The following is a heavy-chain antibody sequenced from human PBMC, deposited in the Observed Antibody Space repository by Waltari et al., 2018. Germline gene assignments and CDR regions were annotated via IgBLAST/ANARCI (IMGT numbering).Heavy chain of an antibody. CDR2: ISWNSDKI. D-gene: IGHD1-26*01. V-gene: IGHV3-9*01. Sequence: EVQLVESGGGLVQPGRSLRLSCAVSGLNFDDYARHWVRQAPGEGLEWVSGISWNSDKIGDADSVKVRFTISRDNSKNSLYLQMNSLRPEDTALYYCAKGHSGSYGLKDWGQGTLVTVSS. J-gene: IGHJ4*02. CDR3: AKGHSGSYGLKD. CDR1: GLNFDDYA.